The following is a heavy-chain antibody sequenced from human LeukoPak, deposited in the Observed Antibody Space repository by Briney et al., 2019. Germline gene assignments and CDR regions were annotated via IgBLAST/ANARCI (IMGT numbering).Heavy chain of an antibody. CDR2: IIPILGIA. V-gene: IGHV1-69*04. J-gene: IGHJ4*02. CDR3: ARDRVDTAMVVFDY. CDR1: GYTFTGYY. D-gene: IGHD5-18*01. Sequence: SVKVSCKASGYTFTGYYLHWVRQAPGQGLEWMGRIIPILGIANYAQKFQGRVTITADKSTSTAYMELSSLRSEDTAVYYCARDRVDTAMVVFDYWGQGTLVTVSS.